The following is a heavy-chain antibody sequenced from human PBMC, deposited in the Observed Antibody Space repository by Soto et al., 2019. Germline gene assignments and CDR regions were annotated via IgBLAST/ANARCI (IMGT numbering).Heavy chain of an antibody. CDR3: ARHINDFWSGYSYYYGMDV. D-gene: IGHD3-3*01. J-gene: IGHJ6*02. Sequence: PSETLSLTCTVSGGSISSSSYYWGWIRQPPGKGLEWIGSIYYSGSTYYNPSLKSRVTISVDTSKNQFSLKLSSVTAADTAVYYCARHINDFWSGYSYYYGMDVWGQGTTVTVSS. CDR1: GGSISSSSYY. CDR2: IYYSGST. V-gene: IGHV4-39*01.